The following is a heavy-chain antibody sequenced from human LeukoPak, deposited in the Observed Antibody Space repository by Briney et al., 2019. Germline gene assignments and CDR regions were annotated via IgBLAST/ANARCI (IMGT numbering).Heavy chain of an antibody. Sequence: ASVKVSCKASGYTFTTYGISWVRQAPGQGLEWMGWISDYNGNTNYAQKLQGRVTMTTDTSTSTAYMELRSLRSDDTAVYYCARDLYRDSLPVSWFDPWGQGTLVTVSS. CDR2: ISDYNGNT. J-gene: IGHJ5*02. CDR3: ARDLYRDSLPVSWFDP. CDR1: GYTFTTYG. D-gene: IGHD4-11*01. V-gene: IGHV1-18*01.